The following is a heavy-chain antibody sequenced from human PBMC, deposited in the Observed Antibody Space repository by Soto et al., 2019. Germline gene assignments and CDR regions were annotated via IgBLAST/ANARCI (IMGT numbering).Heavy chain of an antibody. V-gene: IGHV4-59*12. D-gene: IGHD6-13*01. CDR2: LYYTGTT. CDR3: ARDVAAAGIDYYGMDV. CDR1: GGSISNYY. Sequence: SETLSLTCSVSGGSISNYYWSWIRQPPGEGMEWIGYLYYTGTTNFNPSLKSRVTMSVDTSKNQFSLNLSSVTAADTAVYYCARDVAAAGIDYYGMDVWGQGTTVTVS. J-gene: IGHJ6*02.